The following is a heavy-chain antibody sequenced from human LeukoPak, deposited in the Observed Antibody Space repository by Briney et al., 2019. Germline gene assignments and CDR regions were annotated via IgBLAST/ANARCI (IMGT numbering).Heavy chain of an antibody. Sequence: SVKVSCKASGGTFSSYAISWVRQAPGQGLEWMGGIIPIFGTANYAQKFQGRVTITADEPTSTAYMELSSLRSEDTAVYYCARSGTTSYYYYYYGMDVWGQGTTVTVSS. J-gene: IGHJ6*02. CDR3: ARSGTTSYYYYYYGMDV. D-gene: IGHD1-7*01. CDR1: GGTFSSYA. CDR2: IIPIFGTA. V-gene: IGHV1-69*13.